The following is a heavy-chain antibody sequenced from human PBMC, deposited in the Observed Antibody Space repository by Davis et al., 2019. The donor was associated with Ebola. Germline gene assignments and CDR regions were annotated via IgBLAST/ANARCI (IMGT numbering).Heavy chain of an antibody. CDR2: ISAFGRIV. J-gene: IGHJ6*02. Sequence: GESLKISCSASGFTFNTNAMSWVRQAPGKGLEWVFTISAFGRIVEYAASMKGRFTISRDNSKNTLYLQMNSLRAEDTAVYSCARAGGSTTLTAPSMDVWGQGTTVTVSS. CDR3: ARAGGSTTLTAPSMDV. CDR1: GFTFNTNA. D-gene: IGHD4-17*01. V-gene: IGHV3-23*01.